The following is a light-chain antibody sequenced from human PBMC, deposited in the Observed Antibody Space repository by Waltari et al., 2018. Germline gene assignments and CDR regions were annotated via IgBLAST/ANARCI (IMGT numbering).Light chain of an antibody. CDR3: SSYTSNRHYV. CDR1: YSDVRAYDY. J-gene: IGLJ1*01. CDR2: AVS. Sequence: QSALTQPSSVSGSPGQSITLSCTGTYSDVRAYDYVPWYQQHPGKAPKLVIYAVSSRPSGTSDRFSGSKSGNTASLIISGLQAEDEADYYCSSYTSNRHYVFGAGTTVTVL. V-gene: IGLV2-14*01.